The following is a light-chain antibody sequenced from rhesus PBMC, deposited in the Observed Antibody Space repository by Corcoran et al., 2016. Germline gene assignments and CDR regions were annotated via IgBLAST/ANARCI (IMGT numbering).Light chain of an antibody. CDR3: RLGYGILN. V-gene: IGKV1-25*01. CDR2: RAS. J-gene: IGKJ4*01. CDR1: QGISIN. Sequence: DIQMTQSPSSLSASVGDRVTITCWASQGISINLAWYQQKPGKVPKLLIYRASPLQSGVTSRFSGGGSGTDFILTISSLQPEDFATDYCRLGYGILNFGRGTNVEIK.